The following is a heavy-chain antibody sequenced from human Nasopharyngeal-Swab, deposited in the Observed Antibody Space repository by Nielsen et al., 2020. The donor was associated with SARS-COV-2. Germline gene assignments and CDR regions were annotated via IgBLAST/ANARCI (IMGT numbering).Heavy chain of an antibody. CDR2: ISYDGVSK. J-gene: IGHJ4*02. CDR1: GFTFSSYP. V-gene: IGHV3-30-3*01. D-gene: IGHD3-22*01. CDR3: AREPAYYDSIGYYLSYFDY. Sequence: GESLKISCAASGFTFSSYPMHWVRQAPGKGLEWVAFISYDGVSKYYTDSVKGRFTISRDNSKNTLYLQMNSLRAEDTAVYYCAREPAYYDSIGYYLSYFDYWGQGTLVTVSS.